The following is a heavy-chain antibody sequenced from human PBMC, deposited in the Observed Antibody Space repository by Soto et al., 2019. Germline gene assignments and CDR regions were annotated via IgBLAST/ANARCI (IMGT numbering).Heavy chain of an antibody. J-gene: IGHJ4*02. CDR1: GFSLRTNGVG. Sequence: SGPTLVNPTQTLTLTCTFSGFSLRTNGVGVGWIRQPPGKALEWLALIYWDDDKRYSSSLKSRLTITKDTSRNQVVLTMTNMDPVDTATYCYAYCLRRDGHNPPFDYWGQGNLVTVSS. CDR3: AYCLRRDGHNPPFDY. V-gene: IGHV2-5*02. CDR2: IYWDDDK.